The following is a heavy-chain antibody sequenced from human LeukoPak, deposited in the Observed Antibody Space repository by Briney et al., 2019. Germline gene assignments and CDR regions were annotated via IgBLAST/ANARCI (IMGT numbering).Heavy chain of an antibody. CDR1: GVTFSSYGFTFSSYG. CDR3: AKASRQLWLLFDY. CDR2: ISGVGGSR. Sequence: GGSLRLSCAASGVTFSSYGFTFSSYGMNWVRQAPGKGLEWVSGISGVGGSRYYADSVKGRFTISRDNSKNTLYLQMNSLRAEDTAVYYCAKASRQLWLLFDYWGQGTLVTVSS. D-gene: IGHD5-18*01. V-gene: IGHV3-23*01. J-gene: IGHJ4*02.